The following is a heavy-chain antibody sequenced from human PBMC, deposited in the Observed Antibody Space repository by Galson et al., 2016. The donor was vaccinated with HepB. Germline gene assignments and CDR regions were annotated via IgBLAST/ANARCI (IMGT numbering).Heavy chain of an antibody. Sequence: SVKVSCKASGYTFRNYGISWVRQAPGQGLEWVGWISADNGNTNYGQNLQGRVTLTTDTSTNTGHMELRSLKSDDTALYYCARGGRHSGFDYWGFDYWGQGSLVTVSA. CDR2: ISADNGNT. CDR3: ARGGRHSGFDYWGFDY. D-gene: IGHD5-12*01. CDR1: GYTFRNYG. V-gene: IGHV1-18*01. J-gene: IGHJ4*02.